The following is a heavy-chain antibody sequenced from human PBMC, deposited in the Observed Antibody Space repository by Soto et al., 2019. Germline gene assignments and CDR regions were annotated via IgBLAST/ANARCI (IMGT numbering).Heavy chain of an antibody. V-gene: IGHV4-4*02. J-gene: IGHJ3*01. CDR1: GGSIRSSSW. CDR3: ARASSFRGDFHV. CDR2: FYYAGSP. Sequence: QVQLQESGPGLVKPSGTLSLTCSVSGGSIRSSSWWTWLRQSPGKGLEWIGEFYYAGSPNYNPSFQPRVTISADASKNSFSLRLTSVTAADTAIYYCARASSFRGDFHVWGQGTSVTISS. D-gene: IGHD2-21*02.